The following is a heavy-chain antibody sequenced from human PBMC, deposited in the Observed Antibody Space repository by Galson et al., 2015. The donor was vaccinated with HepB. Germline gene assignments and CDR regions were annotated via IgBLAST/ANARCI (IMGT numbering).Heavy chain of an antibody. CDR2: INPNSGGT. CDR3: ARDPAETGTMPSGNYYGMDV. CDR1: GYTFTGYY. J-gene: IGHJ6*02. Sequence: QSGAEVKKPGASVKVSCKASGYTFTGYYMHWVRQAPGQGLEWMGWINPNSGGTNYAQKFQGRVTMTRDTSISTAYMELSRLRSDDTAVYYCARDPAETGTMPSGNYYGMDVWGQGTTVTVSS. D-gene: IGHD1-7*01. V-gene: IGHV1-2*02.